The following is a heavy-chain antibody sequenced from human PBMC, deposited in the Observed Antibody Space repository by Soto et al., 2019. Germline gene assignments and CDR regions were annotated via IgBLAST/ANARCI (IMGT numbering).Heavy chain of an antibody. CDR3: ARDYDFWSGRGGMDV. CDR1: GFTFSTYN. D-gene: IGHD3-3*01. CDR2: ISSSSSYI. Sequence: GGSLRLSCAASGFTFSTYNMDWVRQAPGKGLEWVSSISSSSSYIYYADSVKGRFTISRDNAKNSLYLQMNSLRAEDTAVYYCARDYDFWSGRGGMDVWGQGTTVTVSS. V-gene: IGHV3-21*01. J-gene: IGHJ6*02.